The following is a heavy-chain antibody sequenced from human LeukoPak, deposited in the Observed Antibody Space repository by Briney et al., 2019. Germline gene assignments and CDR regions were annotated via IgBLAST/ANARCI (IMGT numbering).Heavy chain of an antibody. CDR3: RVGRNFDY. J-gene: IGHJ4*02. Sequence: GGSLRLSCAASGFTFSSYAMHWVRQAPGKGLEWVAVISYDGSNKYYADSVKGRFTISRDNSKNTLYLQMNSLRSEDTAVYYCRVGRNFDYWGQGTLVTVSS. CDR2: ISYDGSNK. V-gene: IGHV3-30-3*01. CDR1: GFTFSSYA.